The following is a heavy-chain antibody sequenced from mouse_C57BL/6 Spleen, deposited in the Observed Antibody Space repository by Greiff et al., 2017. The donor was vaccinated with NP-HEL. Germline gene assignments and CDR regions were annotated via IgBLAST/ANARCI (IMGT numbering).Heavy chain of an antibody. J-gene: IGHJ4*01. Sequence: QVQLQQPGAELVKPGASVKLSCKASGYTFTSYWMHWVKQRPGRGLEWIGRIDPNSGGTKYNEKFKSKATLTVDKPSSTAYMQLSSLTCEVSAVYYCARADRQLRLKGIYAMDYWGQGTSVTVSS. V-gene: IGHV1-72*01. CDR2: IDPNSGGT. D-gene: IGHD3-2*02. CDR3: ARADRQLRLKGIYAMDY. CDR1: GYTFTSYW.